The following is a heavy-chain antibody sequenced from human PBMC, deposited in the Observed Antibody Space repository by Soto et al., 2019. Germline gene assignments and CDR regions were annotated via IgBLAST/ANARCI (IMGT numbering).Heavy chain of an antibody. CDR2: INAGNGNT. Sequence: GASVKVSCKASGYTFTSYAMHWVRQAPGQRLEWMGWINAGNGNTKYSQKFQGRVTITRDTSASTAYMELSSLRSEDTAVYYCARGVVVAATLSWFDPWGQGTLVTVSS. D-gene: IGHD2-15*01. J-gene: IGHJ5*02. CDR3: ARGVVVAATLSWFDP. V-gene: IGHV1-3*01. CDR1: GYTFTSYA.